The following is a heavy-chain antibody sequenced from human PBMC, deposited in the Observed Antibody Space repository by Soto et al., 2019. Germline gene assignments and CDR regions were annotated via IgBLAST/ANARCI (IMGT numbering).Heavy chain of an antibody. Sequence: GGSLRLSCAASGFTFSSYAMSWVRQAPGKGLEWVSAISGSGGSTYYADSVKGRFTISRDNSKNTLYLQMNSLRAEDTAVYYCAKDSQRYDFWSGYYESSHMDVWGQGTLVTVSS. CDR3: AKDSQRYDFWSGYYESSHMDV. CDR2: ISGSGGST. V-gene: IGHV3-23*01. D-gene: IGHD3-3*01. J-gene: IGHJ4*02. CDR1: GFTFSSYA.